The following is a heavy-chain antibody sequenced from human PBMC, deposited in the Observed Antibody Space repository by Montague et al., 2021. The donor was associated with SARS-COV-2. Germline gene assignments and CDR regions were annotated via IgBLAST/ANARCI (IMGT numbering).Heavy chain of an antibody. CDR1: GGSFSGYY. D-gene: IGHD3-10*01. Sequence: SQTLSLTCAVYGGSFSGYYWSWIRQPPGKGLEWIGEVNLSGSTNYNPSLKSRVTISVDTSKNQFSLKLSSVTAADTAVYYCARGRRILLWFGELLSGGDYYGRDVWGQGTTVTVSS. CDR2: VNLSGST. J-gene: IGHJ6*02. V-gene: IGHV4-34*01. CDR3: ARGRRILLWFGELLSGGDYYGRDV.